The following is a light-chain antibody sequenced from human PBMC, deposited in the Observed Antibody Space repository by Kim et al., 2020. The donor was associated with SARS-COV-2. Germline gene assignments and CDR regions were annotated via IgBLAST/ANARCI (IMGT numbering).Light chain of an antibody. J-gene: IGLJ3*02. CDR3: QCYDSRLSGGV. CDR1: SSNIGAGYD. V-gene: IGLV1-40*01. CDR2: ADT. Sequence: QSVLTQPPSVSGAPGQRVTISCTGSSSNIGAGYDVHWYQQLPGRAPKLLIFADTRRPSGVPDRLSGSKSGTSASLAITGLQAEDEADYYCQCYDSRLSGGVFGGGTQLTVL.